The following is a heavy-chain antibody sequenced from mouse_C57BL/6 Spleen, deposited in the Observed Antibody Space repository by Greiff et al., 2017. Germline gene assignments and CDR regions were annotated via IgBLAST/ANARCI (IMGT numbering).Heavy chain of an antibody. CDR2: ISSGSSTI. J-gene: IGHJ1*03. CDR1: GFTFSDYG. D-gene: IGHD1-1*01. CDR3: ATYGSSSYWYFDF. V-gene: IGHV5-17*01. Sequence: EVMLVESGGGLVKPGGSLKLSCAASGFTFSDYGMHWVRQAPEKGLEWVAYISSGSSTIYYADTVKGRFTISRDNAKNTLFLQMTSLRSEDTAMYYCATYGSSSYWYFDFWGTGTTVTVSS.